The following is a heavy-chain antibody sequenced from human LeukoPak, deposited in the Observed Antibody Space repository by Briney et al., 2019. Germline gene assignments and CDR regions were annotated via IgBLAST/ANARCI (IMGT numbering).Heavy chain of an antibody. CDR1: GYTFTSYD. V-gene: IGHV1-8*01. J-gene: IGHJ4*02. CDR3: ARGPTTYDFWSGYYLDY. D-gene: IGHD3-3*01. Sequence: ASVKVSCKASGYTFTSYDINWVRQATGKGLEWMGWMNPNSGNTGYAQKFKGRVTMTRNTAISTAYMELSSLRSEDTAVYYCARGPTTYDFWSGYYLDYWGQGTLVTVSS. CDR2: MNPNSGNT.